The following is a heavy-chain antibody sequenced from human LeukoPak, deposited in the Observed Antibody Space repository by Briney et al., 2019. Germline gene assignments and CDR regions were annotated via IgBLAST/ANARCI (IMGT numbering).Heavy chain of an antibody. CDR3: ASSGTTRNWFDP. D-gene: IGHD1-1*01. V-gene: IGHV4-59*01. CDR2: IYYSGST. J-gene: IGHJ5*02. CDR1: GASISSYY. Sequence: PSETLSLTCTVSGASISSYYWSWIPQPPGRGLEWIGYIYYSGSTNYNPSLKSRVTISVDTSKNQLSLNLSSVTAADTAVYFCASSGTTRNWFDPWGQGTLVTVSS.